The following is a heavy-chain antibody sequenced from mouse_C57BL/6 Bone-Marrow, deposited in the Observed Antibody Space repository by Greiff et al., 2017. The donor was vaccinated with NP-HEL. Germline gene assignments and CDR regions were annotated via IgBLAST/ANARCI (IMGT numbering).Heavy chain of an antibody. CDR3: ARNANWDGYFDY. V-gene: IGHV5-17*01. CDR2: ISSGSSTI. J-gene: IGHJ2*01. Sequence: VQLQQSGGGLVKPGGSLKLSCAASGFTFSDYGMHWVRQAPEKGLEWVAYISSGSSTIYYADTVKGRFTISRDNAKNTLFLQMTSLRSEDTAMYYCARNANWDGYFDYWGQGTTLTVSS. D-gene: IGHD4-1*01. CDR1: GFTFSDYG.